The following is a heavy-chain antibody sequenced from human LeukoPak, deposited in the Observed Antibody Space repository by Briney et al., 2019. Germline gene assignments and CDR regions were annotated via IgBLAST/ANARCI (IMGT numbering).Heavy chain of an antibody. D-gene: IGHD5-18*01. J-gene: IGHJ5*02. CDR1: GFTFSNAW. V-gene: IGHV3-15*01. CDR3: TTQTSMVRPLWFDP. Sequence: GGSLGLSCAISGFTFSNAWMSWVRQAPGKGLEWVGRIKSKTDGGTTDYAAPVKGRFTISRDDSKTTLYLQMNSLKTEDTAVYFCTTQTSMVRPLWFDPWGQGTLVTVSS. CDR2: IKSKTDGGTT.